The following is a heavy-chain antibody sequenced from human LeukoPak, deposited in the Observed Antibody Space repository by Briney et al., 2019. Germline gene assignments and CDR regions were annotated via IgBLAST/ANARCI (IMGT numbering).Heavy chain of an antibody. V-gene: IGHV3-48*03. CDR1: GYTFSSYE. CDR2: ISSSGSNI. Sequence: PGGSLRLPCAASGYTFSSYEMNWVRQAPGKGLEWISYISSSGSNILYADSMRGRFTISRDNAKNSLYLQMNSLRGEDTAVYYCARGGGGTTVFWKPFDHWGQGTLVTVSP. D-gene: IGHD3-9*01. J-gene: IGHJ4*02. CDR3: ARGGGGTTVFWKPFDH.